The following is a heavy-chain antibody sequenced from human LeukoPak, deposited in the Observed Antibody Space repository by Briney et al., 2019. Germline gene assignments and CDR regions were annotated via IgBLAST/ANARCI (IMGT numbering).Heavy chain of an antibody. J-gene: IGHJ4*02. V-gene: IGHV4-31*03. D-gene: IGHD3-22*01. CDR1: GGSISSGGYY. CDR2: IDYSGST. CDR3: ARHKSYDSSGYYFDY. Sequence: SETLSLTCTVSGGSISSGGYYWSWIRQHRGKGLEWIGYIDYSGSTYYNPSRKIRVTISVATSKNQFPLKLRSVTAADTAVYYCARHKSYDSSGYYFDYWGQGTLVTVSS.